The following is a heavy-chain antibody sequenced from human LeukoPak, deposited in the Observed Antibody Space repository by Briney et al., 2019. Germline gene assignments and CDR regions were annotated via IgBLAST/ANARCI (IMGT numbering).Heavy chain of an antibody. D-gene: IGHD2-15*01. Sequence: SETLSLTCTVSGGSISSYYWSWIRQPPGKGLEWIGYIYYSGSTNYNPSLKSRVTISVDTSKNQFSLKLSSVTAADTAVYYCARQIPGSPFDYWGQGTLVTVSS. V-gene: IGHV4-59*08. J-gene: IGHJ4*02. CDR3: ARQIPGSPFDY. CDR2: IYYSGST. CDR1: GGSISSYY.